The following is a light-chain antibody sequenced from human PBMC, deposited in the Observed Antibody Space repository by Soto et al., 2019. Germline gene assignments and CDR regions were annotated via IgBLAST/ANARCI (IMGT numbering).Light chain of an antibody. J-gene: IGKJ1*01. CDR2: AAS. V-gene: IGKV1-39*01. CDR3: QQYNSYPWT. CDR1: QSISSY. Sequence: DIQMTQSPSSLSASVGDRVTITCRASQSISSYLNWYQQKPGKAPKLLIYAASSLQSGVPSRFSGSGSGTDFTLTISSLQPDDSATYYCQQYNSYPWTFGQGTKVDIK.